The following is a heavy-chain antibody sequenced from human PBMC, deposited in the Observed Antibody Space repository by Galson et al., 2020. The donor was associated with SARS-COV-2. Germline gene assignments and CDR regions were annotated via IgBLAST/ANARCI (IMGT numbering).Heavy chain of an antibody. Sequence: GGSLRLSCAASGFTFSSYAMNWVRQAPGKGLDWVSDISNGGGGTYYADSVKGRFTISRDNSKNTLYLQMNSLGAEDTDVYYFAKATRTSWATFDSWGQGILVTVSS. CDR3: AKATRTSWATFDS. D-gene: IGHD7-27*01. V-gene: IGHV3-23*01. CDR2: ISNGGGGT. J-gene: IGHJ4*02. CDR1: GFTFSSYA.